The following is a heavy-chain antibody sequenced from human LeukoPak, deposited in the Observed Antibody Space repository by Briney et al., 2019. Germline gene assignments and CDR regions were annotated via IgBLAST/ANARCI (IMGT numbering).Heavy chain of an antibody. V-gene: IGHV3-74*01. Sequence: QPGGSLRLSCAASGFTFSNYWIYWVRQAPGKGLVWVSRINESGRTTTYADSVKGRFTISRDNSKNTLYLQMNSLRAEDTAVYYCAKVGIAAAAGDYWGQGTLVTVSS. CDR2: INESGRTT. D-gene: IGHD6-13*01. J-gene: IGHJ4*02. CDR1: GFTFSNYW. CDR3: AKVGIAAAAGDY.